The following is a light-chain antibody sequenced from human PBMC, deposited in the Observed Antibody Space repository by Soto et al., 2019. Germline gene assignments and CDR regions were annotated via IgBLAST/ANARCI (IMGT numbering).Light chain of an antibody. J-gene: IGLJ2*01. Sequence: QSALTQPASVSGSPGQSITISCTGTSSDVGGYNYVSWYQQHPGKAPKLMIYDVSNRPSVVSNRFSGSKSGNTASLTISGLQAEEEADYYCSSYTSSSTVVFGGGTKLTVL. CDR3: SSYTSSSTVV. CDR1: SSDVGGYNY. V-gene: IGLV2-14*01. CDR2: DVS.